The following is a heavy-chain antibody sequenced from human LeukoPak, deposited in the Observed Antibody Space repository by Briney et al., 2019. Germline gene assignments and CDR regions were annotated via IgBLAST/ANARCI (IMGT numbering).Heavy chain of an antibody. Sequence: PSETLSLTCIVSGESISSGAYFWNWFRQSAGKGLEYIGRVHTRGESDYNPSFRSRVTITLDRSKNQFSLSLRYVTAADTAVYFCARGTGPLYGGRPDYWGQGILVTASS. CDR3: ARGTGPLYGGRPDY. D-gene: IGHD4-23*01. V-gene: IGHV4-61*02. J-gene: IGHJ4*02. CDR1: GESISSGAYF. CDR2: VHTRGES.